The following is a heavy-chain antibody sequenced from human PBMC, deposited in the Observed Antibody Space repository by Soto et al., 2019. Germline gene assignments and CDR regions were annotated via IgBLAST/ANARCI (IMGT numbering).Heavy chain of an antibody. V-gene: IGHV4-39*01. J-gene: IGHJ6*02. Sequence: WETLSLTCTVSGGSISSSSYYWGWIRQPPGKGLEWIGSIYYSGSTYYNPSLKSRVTISVDTSKNQFSLKLSSVTAADTAVYYCARHIAARESPNYYYYGMDVWGQGTTVTVSS. D-gene: IGHD6-6*01. CDR3: ARHIAARESPNYYYYGMDV. CDR2: IYYSGST. CDR1: GGSISSSSYY.